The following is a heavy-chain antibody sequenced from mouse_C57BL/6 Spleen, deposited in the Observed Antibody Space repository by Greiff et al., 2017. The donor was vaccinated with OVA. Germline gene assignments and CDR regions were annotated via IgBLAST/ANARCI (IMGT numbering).Heavy chain of an antibody. Sequence: VESEGGLVQPGSSMKLSCTASGFTFSDYYMAWVRQVPEKGLEWVANINYDGSSTYYLDSLKSRFIISRDNAKNILYLQMSSLKSEDTATYYCAREGGTGTFAYWGQGTLVTVSA. V-gene: IGHV5-16*01. CDR1: GFTFSDYY. D-gene: IGHD4-1*01. CDR2: INYDGSST. J-gene: IGHJ3*01. CDR3: AREGGTGTFAY.